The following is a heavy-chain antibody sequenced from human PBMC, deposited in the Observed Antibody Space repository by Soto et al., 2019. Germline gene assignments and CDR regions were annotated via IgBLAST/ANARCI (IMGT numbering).Heavy chain of an antibody. V-gene: IGHV3-23*01. CDR1: GFTFSSYA. D-gene: IGHD6-6*01. J-gene: IGHJ1*01. CDR3: AKIQYSSSSVYFQH. Sequence: GGSLRLSCAASGFTFSSYAMIWVRQAPGKGLEWVSAISGSGGSTYYADSVKGRFTISRDNSKNTLYLQMNSLRAEDTAVYYCAKIQYSSSSVYFQHWGQGTLVTVSS. CDR2: ISGSGGST.